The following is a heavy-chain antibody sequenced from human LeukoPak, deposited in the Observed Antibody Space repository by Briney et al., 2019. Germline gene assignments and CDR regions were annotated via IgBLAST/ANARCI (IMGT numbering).Heavy chain of an antibody. CDR2: IYYSGRT. D-gene: IGHD4-23*01. Sequence: PETLSLTCTVSGGSIMVAAYSWSWIRQPPGKGLEWIGYIYYSGRTYYNPSLKSRVTISLDRSKNQFSLKLSSVTAADTAVYFCARGYGDNSGAFDIWGQGTLVTVSS. V-gene: IGHV4-30-2*01. CDR3: ARGYGDNSGAFDI. CDR1: GGSIMVAAYS. J-gene: IGHJ3*02.